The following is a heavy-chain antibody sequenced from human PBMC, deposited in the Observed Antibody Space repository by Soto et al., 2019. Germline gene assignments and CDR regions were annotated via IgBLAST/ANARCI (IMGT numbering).Heavy chain of an antibody. CDR3: SSVAPGGMSYYYYGMDV. CDR1: GGTFSSYA. Sequence: GASVKVSCKASGGTFSSYAISWVRQAPGQGLEWMGGIIPIFGTANYAQKFQGRVTITADESTSTAYMELSSLRSEDTAVYYCSSVAPGGMSYYYYGMDVWGQGTTVTVSS. J-gene: IGHJ6*01. D-gene: IGHD6-19*01. V-gene: IGHV1-69*13. CDR2: IIPIFGTA.